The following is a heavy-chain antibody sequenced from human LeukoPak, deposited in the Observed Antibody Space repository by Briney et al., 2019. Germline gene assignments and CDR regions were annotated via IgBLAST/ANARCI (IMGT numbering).Heavy chain of an antibody. D-gene: IGHD3-3*01. V-gene: IGHV3-7*01. CDR1: GFTFSSYW. J-gene: IGHJ4*02. Sequence: GGSLRLSCAAPGFTFSSYWMSWVRQAPGKGLEWVANIKQDGSEKYYVDSVKGRFTISRDNAKNSLYLQMNSLRAEDTAVYYCARDIGYDFWSGYWGDWGQGTLVTVSS. CDR3: ARDIGYDFWSGYWGD. CDR2: IKQDGSEK.